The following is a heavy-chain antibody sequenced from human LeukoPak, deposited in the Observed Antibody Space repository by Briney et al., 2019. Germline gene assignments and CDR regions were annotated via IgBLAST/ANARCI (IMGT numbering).Heavy chain of an antibody. D-gene: IGHD3-22*01. V-gene: IGHV4-31*03. CDR2: IYYSGST. Sequence: SQTLSLTCTVSGGSISSGGYYWSWIRQHPGKGLEWIGYIYYSGSTYYNPSLKSRVTMSVDTSKNQFSLKLSSVTAADTAVYYCARDLGHWSSGYYPGGTYYYGMDVWGQGTTVTVSS. CDR1: GGSISSGGYY. CDR3: ARDLGHWSSGYYPGGTYYYGMDV. J-gene: IGHJ6*02.